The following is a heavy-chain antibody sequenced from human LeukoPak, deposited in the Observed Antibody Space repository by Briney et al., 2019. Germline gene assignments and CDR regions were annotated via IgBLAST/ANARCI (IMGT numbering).Heavy chain of an antibody. J-gene: IGHJ4*02. CDR1: GFTFTSHD. D-gene: IGHD2-2*01. CDR2: INPNSGGT. CDR3: ARSYQLLLYFDY. Sequence: ASVKVSCKASGFTFTSHDYNWVRQAPGQGLEWMGRINPNSGGTNYAQKFQGRVTMTRDTSISTAYMELSRLRSDDTAVYYCARSYQLLLYFDYWGQGTLVTVSS. V-gene: IGHV1-2*06.